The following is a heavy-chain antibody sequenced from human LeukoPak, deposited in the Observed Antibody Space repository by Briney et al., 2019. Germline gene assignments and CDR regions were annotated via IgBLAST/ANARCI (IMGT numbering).Heavy chain of an antibody. CDR3: VREPQNYIYFDY. J-gene: IGHJ4*02. Sequence: PGGSLRLSCAASGFTFSDYAMHWVRQAPGKGLEWVAIISHDESNKYYADSVKGRFTISRDNSENTLYLHMNSLRAEDTALYYCVREPQNYIYFDYWGQGTLVTVSS. D-gene: IGHD3-16*01. CDR2: ISHDESNK. V-gene: IGHV3-30-3*01. CDR1: GFTFSDYA.